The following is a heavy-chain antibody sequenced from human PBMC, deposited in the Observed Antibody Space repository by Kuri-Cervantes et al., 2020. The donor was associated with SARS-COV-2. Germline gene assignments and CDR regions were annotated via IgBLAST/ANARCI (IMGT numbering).Heavy chain of an antibody. Sequence: ESLKISCTVSGYSISSGYYWGWIRQPPGKGLEWIGSIYHSGSTYYNPSLKSRVTISVDTSKNQFSPKLSSVTAADTAVYYCARDNYDFWSGASLPGYWGQGTLVTVSS. CDR2: IYHSGST. J-gene: IGHJ4*02. CDR1: GYSISSGYY. CDR3: ARDNYDFWSGASLPGY. V-gene: IGHV4-38-2*02. D-gene: IGHD3-3*01.